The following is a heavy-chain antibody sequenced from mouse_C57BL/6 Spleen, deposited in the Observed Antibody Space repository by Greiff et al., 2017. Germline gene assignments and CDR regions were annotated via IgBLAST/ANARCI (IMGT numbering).Heavy chain of an antibody. Sequence: EVQLQQSGPVLVKPGASVKMSCKASGYTFTDYYMNWVKQSHGKSLEWIGVINPYNGGTSYNQKFKGKATLTVDKSSSTAYMELNSLTSEDSAVYYCARSGDYDPYYFDYWGQGTTLTVSS. J-gene: IGHJ2*01. CDR3: ARSGDYDPYYFDY. CDR1: GYTFTDYY. V-gene: IGHV1-19*01. CDR2: INPYNGGT. D-gene: IGHD2-4*01.